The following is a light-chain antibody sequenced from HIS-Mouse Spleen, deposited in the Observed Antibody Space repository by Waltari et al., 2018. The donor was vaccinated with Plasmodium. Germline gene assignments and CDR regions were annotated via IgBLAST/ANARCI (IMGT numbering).Light chain of an antibody. J-gene: IGLJ1*01. V-gene: IGLV2-14*03. CDR1: SSDVGGYNY. CDR2: DVS. Sequence: QSALTQPASVSGSPGQSITISCTGTSSDVGGYNYVSWYQQHPGKAPKLLIYDVSNRPPVLLNRFAGSNSGNTASPTIAGLHAEDEADYYCSSYTSSSTYVFGTGTKVTVL. CDR3: SSYTSSSTYV.